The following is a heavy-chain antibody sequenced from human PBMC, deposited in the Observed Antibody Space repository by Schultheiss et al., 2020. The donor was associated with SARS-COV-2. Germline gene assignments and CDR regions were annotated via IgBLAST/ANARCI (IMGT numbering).Heavy chain of an antibody. D-gene: IGHD3-3*01. V-gene: IGHV4-31*11. J-gene: IGHJ6*02. CDR1: GGSISSGGYY. CDR2: IYYSGST. CDR3: ARVPAPYYDFWSGYYGGGRYYYYGMDV. Sequence: SQTLSLTCAVSGGSISSGGYYWSWIRQPPGKGLEWIGYIYYSGSTYYNPSLKSRVTISVDTSKNQFSLKLSSVTAADTAVYYCARVPAPYYDFWSGYYGGGRYYYYGMDVWGQGTTVTVSS.